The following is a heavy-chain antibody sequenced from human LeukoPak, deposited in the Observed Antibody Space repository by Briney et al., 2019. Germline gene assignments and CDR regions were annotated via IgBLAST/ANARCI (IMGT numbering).Heavy chain of an antibody. CDR3: ASRLDFRGNGEDV. J-gene: IGHJ6*04. CDR2: ISGSGGST. D-gene: IGHD3-10*01. Sequence: GGSLRLSCAASGFTFSSYAMSWVRQAPGKGLEWVSAISGSGGSTYYADSVKGRFTISRDNSKNTLYLQMNSLRAVDTAVYYCASRLDFRGNGEDVWGKGTTVTVSS. CDR1: GFTFSSYA. V-gene: IGHV3-23*01.